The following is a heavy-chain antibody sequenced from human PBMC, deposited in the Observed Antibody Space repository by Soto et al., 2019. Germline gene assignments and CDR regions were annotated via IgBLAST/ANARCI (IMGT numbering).Heavy chain of an antibody. J-gene: IGHJ4*02. CDR2: IYWAGDK. CDR3: AHRGGAAAGTDFFDY. V-gene: IGHV2-5*02. D-gene: IGHD6-13*01. CDR1: GFSLSSNEVG. Sequence: QITLKESGPTLVKPTQTLTLTCTFSGFSLSSNEVGVGWIRQPPGKALEWLALIYWAGDKHYSPSLKSRLTITKDTSKNQVVLTMTTMDPVDTATYYCAHRGGAAAGTDFFDYWGQGTLVTVSS.